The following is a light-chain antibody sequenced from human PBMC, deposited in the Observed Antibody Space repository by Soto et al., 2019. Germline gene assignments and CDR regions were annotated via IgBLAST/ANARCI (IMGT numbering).Light chain of an antibody. CDR1: QSISSW. CDR2: KAY. Sequence: DIQMTQSPSTLSASVGDRVTITCRASQSISSWLAWYQQKPGKAPKLLIYKAYSLKSGVPSRFSGSGSGTEFTLTISSLQPDDFATYYCQQYNSYWTFGQGTKVEIK. V-gene: IGKV1-5*03. J-gene: IGKJ1*01. CDR3: QQYNSYWT.